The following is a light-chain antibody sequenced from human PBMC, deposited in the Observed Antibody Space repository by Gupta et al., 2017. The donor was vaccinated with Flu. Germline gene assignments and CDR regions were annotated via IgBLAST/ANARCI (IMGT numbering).Light chain of an antibody. Sequence: QAVLTPPPSASGTPGTSVTISCSGSSSNIGIKTVNWYQQLPGTAPKLLMYSDTQRPSGVPDRFSGSKSGTSASLAISGLQSEDEADYYCSTWDDSLNGWVFGGGTRLTVL. CDR3: STWDDSLNGWV. CDR1: SSNIGIKT. J-gene: IGLJ3*02. V-gene: IGLV1-44*01. CDR2: SDT.